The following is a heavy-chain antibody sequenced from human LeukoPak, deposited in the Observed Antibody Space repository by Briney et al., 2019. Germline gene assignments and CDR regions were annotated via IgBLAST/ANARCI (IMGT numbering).Heavy chain of an antibody. CDR3: ARDMVRGVIPSYYYGMDV. Sequence: PSETLSLTCTVSNDSISSYYWSWIRQPPGKGLEWIGYIFYSGSTNDDPSLKSRVTISIDTSKNQFSLKLNSVTAADTAVYYCARDMVRGVIPSYYYGMDVWGQGTTVTVSS. J-gene: IGHJ6*02. V-gene: IGHV4-59*01. CDR1: NDSISSYY. D-gene: IGHD3-10*01. CDR2: IFYSGST.